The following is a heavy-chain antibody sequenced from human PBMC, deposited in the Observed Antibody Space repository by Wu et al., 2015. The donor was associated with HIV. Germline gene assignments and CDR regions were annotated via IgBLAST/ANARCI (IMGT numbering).Heavy chain of an antibody. Sequence: QVQLVQSGAEVKKPGASVKVSCKASGYTFTSYDINWVRQATGQGLEWMGWMNPNSGNTGYAQKFQGRVTMTRNTSISTAYMELSSLRSEDTAVYYCARDQDTVTRYYYYYGMDVWGQGTTVTVSS. CDR2: MNPNSGNT. CDR3: ARDQDTVTRYYYYYGMDV. J-gene: IGHJ6*02. D-gene: IGHD4-17*01. V-gene: IGHV1-8*01. CDR1: GYTFTSYD.